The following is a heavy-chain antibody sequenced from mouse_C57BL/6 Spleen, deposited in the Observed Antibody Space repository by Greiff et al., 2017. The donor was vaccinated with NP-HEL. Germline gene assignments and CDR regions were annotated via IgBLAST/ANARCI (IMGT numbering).Heavy chain of an antibody. J-gene: IGHJ3*01. CDR2: IDPSDSET. V-gene: IGHV1-52*01. Sequence: VQLQQPGAELVRPGSSVKLSCKASGYTFTSYWMHWVKQRPIQGLEWIGNIDPSDSETHYNQKFKDKATLTVDKSSSTAYMQLSSLTSEDSAVYYCARGTTVVEGAWFAYWGQGTLVTVSA. CDR3: ARGTTVVEGAWFAY. D-gene: IGHD1-1*01. CDR1: GYTFTSYW.